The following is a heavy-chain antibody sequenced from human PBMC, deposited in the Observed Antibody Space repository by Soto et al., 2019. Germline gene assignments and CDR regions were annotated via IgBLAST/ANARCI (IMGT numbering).Heavy chain of an antibody. D-gene: IGHD6-19*01. CDR3: AKAWGWGGGWYGADWYFDL. CDR1: GFTFSSYG. J-gene: IGHJ2*01. Sequence: QVQLVESGGGVVQPGRSLRLSCAASGFTFSSYGMHWVRQAPGKGLEWVAVISYDGSNKYYADSVKGRFTISRDNSKNTLYLQRNSLRAEDAAVYYCAKAWGWGGGWYGADWYFDLWGRGTLVTVSS. CDR2: ISYDGSNK. V-gene: IGHV3-30*18.